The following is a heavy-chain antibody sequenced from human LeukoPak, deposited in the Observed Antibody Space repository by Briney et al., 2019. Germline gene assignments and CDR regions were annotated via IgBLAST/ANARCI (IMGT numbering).Heavy chain of an antibody. J-gene: IGHJ4*02. D-gene: IGHD6-13*01. CDR3: ARSRIAAFRGFDY. Sequence: GGSLRLSCAASGFTFSSYGMHWVRQAPGKGLEWVAFIRYDGSNKYYADSVKGRFTISRDNSKNTLYLQMNSLRAEDAAVYCCARSRIAAFRGFDYWGQGTLVTVSS. CDR1: GFTFSSYG. V-gene: IGHV3-30*02. CDR2: IRYDGSNK.